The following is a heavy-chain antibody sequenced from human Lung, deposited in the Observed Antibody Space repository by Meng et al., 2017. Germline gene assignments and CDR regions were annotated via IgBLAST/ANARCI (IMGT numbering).Heavy chain of an antibody. CDR3: AHSWGSGYYFGPLDY. V-gene: IGHV2-5*02. CDR2: IYWDDEK. CDR1: GSSLSTSGVA. J-gene: IGHJ4*02. Sequence: QITLKESGPALVKPTQTLTLTCTLSGSSLSTSGVAVGWTRQPPGKALEWLALIYWDDEKRYSPSLKSRLTITKDTSKNHVVLTMTNMDPVDTATYYCAHSWGSGYYFGPLDYWGQGTLVTVSS. D-gene: IGHD3-22*01.